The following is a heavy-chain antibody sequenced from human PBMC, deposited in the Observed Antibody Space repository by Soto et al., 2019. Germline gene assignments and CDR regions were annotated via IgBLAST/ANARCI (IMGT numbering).Heavy chain of an antibody. D-gene: IGHD2-2*01. CDR3: ARDVEIVVVPAVILIESDPYYYYYMDV. J-gene: IGHJ6*03. CDR2: ISSSSSTI. Sequence: VSMRLSCTVFGLTFVSYSRSWVLQEPGKGLEWVSYISSSSSTIYYADSVKGRFTISRDNAKNSLYLQMNSLRAEDTAVYYCARDVEIVVVPAVILIESDPYYYYYMDVWGKGTTVTVSS. CDR1: GLTFVSYS. V-gene: IGHV3-48*01.